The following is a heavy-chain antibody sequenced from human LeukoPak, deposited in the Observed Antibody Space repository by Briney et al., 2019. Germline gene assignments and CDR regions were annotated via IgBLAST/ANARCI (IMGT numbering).Heavy chain of an antibody. CDR2: IYSGGST. CDR3: ARERVYDFWSGYYPIMDV. V-gene: IGHV3-66*01. Sequence: GGSLRLSCAASGFTVSSNYMSWVRQAPGKGLEWVSVIYSGGSTYYADSVKGRFTISRDNSKNTLYLQMNSLRAEDTAVYYCARERVYDFWSGYYPIMDVWGQGTTVTVSS. J-gene: IGHJ6*02. D-gene: IGHD3-3*01. CDR1: GFTVSSNY.